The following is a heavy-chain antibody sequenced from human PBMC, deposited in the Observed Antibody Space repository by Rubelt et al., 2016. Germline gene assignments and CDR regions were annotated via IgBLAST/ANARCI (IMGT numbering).Heavy chain of an antibody. V-gene: IGHV1-18*01. J-gene: IGHJ4*02. Sequence: QVQLVQSGDEVKKPGASVKVSCKASGYTFTSHGISWVRQAPGQGLEWMGWISGYNGNTKYTQNLQGGVTMTKYTSTGTAYMELRSRRSDDTAVYYCAGDGVVVVTAIDYWGQGTLVTVSS. CDR3: AGDGVVVVTAIDY. CDR1: GYTFTSHG. CDR2: ISGYNGNT. D-gene: IGHD2-21*02.